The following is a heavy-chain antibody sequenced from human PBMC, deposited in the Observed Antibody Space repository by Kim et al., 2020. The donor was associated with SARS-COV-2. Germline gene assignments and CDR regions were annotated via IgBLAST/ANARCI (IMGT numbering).Heavy chain of an antibody. J-gene: IGHJ4*02. CDR2: T. V-gene: IGHV4-59*09. Sequence: TNYHPSLKSRVTISVDTSKNQFSLKLSSVTAADTAVYYCARGTYSSGWSWGQGTLVTVSS. CDR3: ARGTYSSGWS. D-gene: IGHD6-19*01.